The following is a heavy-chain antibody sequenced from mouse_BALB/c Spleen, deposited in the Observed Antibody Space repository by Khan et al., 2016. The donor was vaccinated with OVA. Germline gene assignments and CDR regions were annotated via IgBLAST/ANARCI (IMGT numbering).Heavy chain of an antibody. V-gene: IGHV1S81*02. CDR2: INPSSGGT. Sequence: QVQLKQSGAELVKPGASVRLSCKASGYTFTSYYLYWVKQRPGQGLEWIGDINPSSGGTNFNEKFKSKATLTVDKSSSTAYIQLNSLTSEDSAVYYCTRAGYGSFAHWGQGTLVTVSA. J-gene: IGHJ3*01. CDR3: TRAGYGSFAH. CDR1: GYTFTSYY. D-gene: IGHD2-2*01.